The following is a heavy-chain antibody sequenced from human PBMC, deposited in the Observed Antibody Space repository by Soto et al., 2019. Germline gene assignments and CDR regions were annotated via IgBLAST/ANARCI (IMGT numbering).Heavy chain of an antibody. D-gene: IGHD3-10*01. CDR3: ARHYYGSGSYYNSYFDY. CDR1: GVSFSGYY. J-gene: IGHJ4*02. V-gene: IGHV4-34*01. Sequence: PSETLSLTCAVYGVSFSGYYWSWIRQPPGKGLEWIGEINHSGSTNYNPSLKSRVTISVDTSKNQFSLKLSSVTAADTAVYYCARHYYGSGSYYNSYFDYWGQGTLVTVSS. CDR2: INHSGST.